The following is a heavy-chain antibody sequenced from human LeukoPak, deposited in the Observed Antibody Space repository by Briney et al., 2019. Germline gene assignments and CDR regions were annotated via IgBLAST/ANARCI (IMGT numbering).Heavy chain of an antibody. CDR2: ISWNSGSI. V-gene: IGHV3-9*01. CDR3: AREIFDDYYYYGMDV. CDR1: GFTFDDYA. Sequence: GGSLRLSCAASGFTFDDYAMHWVRQAPGKGLEWVSGISWNSGSIGYADSVKGRFTISRDNAKNSLYLQMNSLRAEDTAVYYCAREIFDDYYYYGMDVWGQGTTVTVSS. J-gene: IGHJ6*02.